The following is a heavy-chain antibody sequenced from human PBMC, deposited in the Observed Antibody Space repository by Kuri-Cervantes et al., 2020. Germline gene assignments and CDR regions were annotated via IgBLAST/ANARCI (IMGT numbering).Heavy chain of an antibody. J-gene: IGHJ4*02. Sequence: ASVKVSCKASGYTFTSYGISWVQQAPGQGLEWMGWISAYNGNTNYAQKLQGRVTMTTDTSTSTAYMELRSPRSDDTAVYYCARWGLTVTTGGADYWGQGTLVTVSS. CDR3: ARWGLTVTTGGADY. CDR2: ISAYNGNT. CDR1: GYTFTSYG. V-gene: IGHV1-18*01. D-gene: IGHD4-17*01.